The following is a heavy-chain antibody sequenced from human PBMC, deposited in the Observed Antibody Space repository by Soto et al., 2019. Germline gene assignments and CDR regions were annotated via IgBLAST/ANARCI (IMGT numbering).Heavy chain of an antibody. CDR3: ARDRRPDCSVRSCSRGNYYGMDV. V-gene: IGHV4-59*01. CDR2: IYYSGST. Sequence: PETLSVTYTVSGGSISSYYWSWIRQPPGKGPEWIGYIYYSGSTNYNPSLKSRVTISVDTSKNQFSLKLSSVTAADTAVYYCARDRRPDCSVRSCSRGNYYGMDVWGQGTTVT. D-gene: IGHD2-15*01. CDR1: GGSISSYY. J-gene: IGHJ6*02.